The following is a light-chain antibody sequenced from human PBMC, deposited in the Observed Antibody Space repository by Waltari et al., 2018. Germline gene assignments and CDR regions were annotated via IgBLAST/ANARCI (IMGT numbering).Light chain of an antibody. J-gene: IGLJ2*01. Sequence: PLLPDTAPNLLIHGNNNRPSGVPYRFSGSKSGTSASLAITGLQSDDEADYYCQSYDNILSGGVFGGGTKLTVL. CDR3: QSYDNILSGGV. V-gene: IGLV1-40*01. CDR2: GNN.